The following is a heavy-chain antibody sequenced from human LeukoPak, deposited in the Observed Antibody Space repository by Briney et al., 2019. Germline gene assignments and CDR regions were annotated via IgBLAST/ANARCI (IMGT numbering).Heavy chain of an antibody. V-gene: IGHV3-9*01. Sequence: GGSLRLSCAASGFTFDDYAMHWVRQAPGKGLEWVSGISWNSGSIGYADSVKGRFTISRDNAKNSLYLQMNSLRAEDTAVYYCARDIYDILTGYIDYWGQGTLVTVSS. CDR3: ARDIYDILTGYIDY. CDR2: ISWNSGSI. J-gene: IGHJ4*02. CDR1: GFTFDDYA. D-gene: IGHD3-9*01.